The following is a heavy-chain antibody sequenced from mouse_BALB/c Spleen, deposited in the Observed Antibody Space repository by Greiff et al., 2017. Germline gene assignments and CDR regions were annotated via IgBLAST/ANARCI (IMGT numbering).Heavy chain of an antibody. CDR1: GYTLRGYW. J-gene: IGHJ2*01. CDR2: ILPGSGST. CDR3: ARDGNYVGY. Sequence: QVQLQQSGAELMKPGASVKISCKATGYTLRGYWIEWVKQRPGHGLEWIGEILPGSGSTNYNEKLKGKATFTAYTSSNTAYIQLSSLTSDASAVYYCARDGNYVGYWGQGTTLTVSA. D-gene: IGHD2-1*01. V-gene: IGHV1-9*01.